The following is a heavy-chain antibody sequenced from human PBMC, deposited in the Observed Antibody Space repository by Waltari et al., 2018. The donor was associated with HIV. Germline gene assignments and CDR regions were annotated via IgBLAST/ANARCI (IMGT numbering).Heavy chain of an antibody. CDR2: IKDDGTDE. D-gene: IGHD6-19*01. CDR1: GCSVSNYG. CDR3: ARGAIYSSGPFDAFDV. V-gene: IGHV3-7*03. J-gene: IGHJ3*01. Sequence: AESGGGQARPGGDRRRSCVGSGCSVSNYGRRGVRRAPGRGLEWLANIKDDGTDENYLDSMKGRFTIHSDNDKRTVYLQLDKLKVDDTATYYCARGAIYSSGPFDAFDVWGHGTSVVVSS.